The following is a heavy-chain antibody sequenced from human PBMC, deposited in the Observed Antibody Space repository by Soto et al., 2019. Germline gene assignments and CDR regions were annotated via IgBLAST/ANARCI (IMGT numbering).Heavy chain of an antibody. CDR3: AFLSSSDYYYYGMDV. CDR2: ISSISSYI. CDR1: GFTFSSYS. J-gene: IGHJ6*02. Sequence: EVQLVESGGGLFKPGGSLRLSCAASGFTFSSYSMNWVRQAPGKGLEWVSSISSISSYIYYADSVKGRFTISRDNAKNSLYLQMNSLRAEDTAVYYCAFLSSSDYYYYGMDVWGQGTTVTVSS. D-gene: IGHD6-6*01. V-gene: IGHV3-21*01.